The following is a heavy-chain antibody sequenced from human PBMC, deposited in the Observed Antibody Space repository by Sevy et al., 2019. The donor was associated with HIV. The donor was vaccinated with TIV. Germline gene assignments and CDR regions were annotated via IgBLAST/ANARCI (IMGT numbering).Heavy chain of an antibody. CDR3: ARESGSDWYLDS. CDR2: IFSDGTTK. CDR1: GFIFNNKG. J-gene: IGHJ4*02. Sequence: GGSLRLSCTVSGFIFNNKGMHWVRQAPGRGLEWVAAIFSDGTTKYYGDSVKGRFTISRDNSKNALFLQMNSLRVGDTALYYCARESGSDWYLDSWGQGTLVTVSS. D-gene: IGHD2-21*02. V-gene: IGHV3-30*12.